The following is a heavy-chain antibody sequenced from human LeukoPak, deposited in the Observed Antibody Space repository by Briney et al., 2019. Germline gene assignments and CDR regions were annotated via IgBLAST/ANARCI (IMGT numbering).Heavy chain of an antibody. CDR3: ASDGWSNYVGWDY. D-gene: IGHD4-4*01. J-gene: IGHJ4*02. Sequence: GGSLRLSCAASGFTFSSYGMNWVRQAPGKGLEWVSSISSSSSYIYYADSVKGRFTISRDNAKNSLYLQMNSLRAEDTAVYYCASDGWSNYVGWDYWGQGTLVTVSS. CDR2: ISSSSSYI. CDR1: GFTFSSYG. V-gene: IGHV3-21*01.